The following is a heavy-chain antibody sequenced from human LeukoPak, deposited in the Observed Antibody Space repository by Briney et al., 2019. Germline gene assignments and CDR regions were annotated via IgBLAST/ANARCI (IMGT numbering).Heavy chain of an antibody. CDR1: GYTFSSYD. D-gene: IGHD3-16*01. CDR3: AREAPARGSSNDAFDI. V-gene: IGHV1-8*03. Sequence: ASVKVSCKASGYTFSSYDINWVRQATGQGLEWMGWMNPNSGNTAYAQKFQGRVTITRDTSISAAYMELSSLRSEDTAVYYCAREAPARGSSNDAFDIWGQGTMVTVSS. CDR2: MNPNSGNT. J-gene: IGHJ3*02.